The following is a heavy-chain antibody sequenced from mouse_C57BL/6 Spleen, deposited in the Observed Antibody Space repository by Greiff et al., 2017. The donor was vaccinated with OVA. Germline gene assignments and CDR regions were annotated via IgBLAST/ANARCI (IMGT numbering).Heavy chain of an antibody. D-gene: IGHD2-5*01. V-gene: IGHV1-80*01. CDR2: IYPGDGDT. CDR3: AREGYSNYEGDYYAMDY. J-gene: IGHJ4*01. Sequence: VQLQQSGAELVKPGASVKISCKASGYAFSSYWMNWVKQRPGKGLEWIGQIYPGDGDTNYNGKFKGKATLTADKFSSTAYMQLSSLTSEDSAVYFCAREGYSNYEGDYYAMDYWGQGTSVTVSS. CDR1: GYAFSSYW.